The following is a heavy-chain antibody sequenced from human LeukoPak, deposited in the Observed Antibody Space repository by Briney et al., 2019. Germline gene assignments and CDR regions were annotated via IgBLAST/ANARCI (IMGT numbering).Heavy chain of an antibody. CDR2: ISYDGRNE. Sequence: PGGSLRLSCAASGFTFTTYAMHWVRQAPGKGLEWVALISYDGRNERYADSVKGRFTISRDNSKNTLYLQMNSLRAEDTAVYYCATRPTYYDFWSGYSGYWGQGTLVTVSS. CDR3: ATRPTYYDFWSGYSGY. CDR1: GFTFTTYA. D-gene: IGHD3-3*01. V-gene: IGHV3-30*03. J-gene: IGHJ4*02.